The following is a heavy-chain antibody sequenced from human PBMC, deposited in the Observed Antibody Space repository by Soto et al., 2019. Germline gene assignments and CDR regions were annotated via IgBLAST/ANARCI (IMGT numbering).Heavy chain of an antibody. CDR1: GFTFGNYW. CDR3: ARDRALWFRDY. J-gene: IGHJ4*02. D-gene: IGHD3-10*01. CDR2: VNPDGSGA. Sequence: EVQLVESGGGLVQPGGSLRLSCAASGFTFGNYWMHWVRQAPGKGLVWVSRVNPDGSGATYADSVKGRFTISRDNAKNTLYLQMNSLRGDDTAVYYCARDRALWFRDYWGQGTLVTVSS. V-gene: IGHV3-74*01.